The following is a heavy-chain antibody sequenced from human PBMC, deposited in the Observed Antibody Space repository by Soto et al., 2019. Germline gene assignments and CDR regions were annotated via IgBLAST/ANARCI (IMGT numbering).Heavy chain of an antibody. CDR3: TRAKGFGDYDHDAFDS. J-gene: IGHJ3*02. CDR1: EFSVSSSY. V-gene: IGHV3-66*01. Sequence: GSLRLSCTASEFSVSSSYMNWVRQTPEKGLEWLSAIYRSGTTYYANSVKGRFSISRDTSKNTVYLQMNSLRAEDTAIYYCTRAKGFGDYDHDAFDSWGRGTMVTVSS. D-gene: IGHD4-17*01. CDR2: IYRSGTT.